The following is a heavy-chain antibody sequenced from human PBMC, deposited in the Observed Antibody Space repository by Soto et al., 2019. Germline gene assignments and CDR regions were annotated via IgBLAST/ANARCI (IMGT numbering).Heavy chain of an antibody. CDR3: ATSFRYSDN. CDR1: GFTPTTTP. V-gene: IGHV3-23*01. Sequence: GGSLRLSCAVSGFTPTTTPLSWVRQPPGKGLEWVATVSGAASHTYYVDSVRGRFFISRDNSKNTVTLQMNNLTVDDTAVYYCATSFRYSDNRGQGTRVTVSS. J-gene: IGHJ4*02. CDR2: VSGAASHT. D-gene: IGHD3-9*01.